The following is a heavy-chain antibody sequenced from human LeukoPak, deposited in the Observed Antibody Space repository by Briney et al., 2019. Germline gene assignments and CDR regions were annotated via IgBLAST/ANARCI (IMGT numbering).Heavy chain of an antibody. V-gene: IGHV4-34*01. CDR2: INHRGHT. J-gene: IGHJ4*02. Sequence: PSETLSLTCAVYGGSFIGYHWNWIRQTPEKGPEWIGEINHRGHTNYNPSLESRVTISVDTSKNQFSLKLRSVTAADTAVYYCARDPTTVVTLPYYFDFWGPGTLVTVSS. CDR3: ARDPTTVVTLPYYFDF. D-gene: IGHD4-23*01. CDR1: GGSFIGYH.